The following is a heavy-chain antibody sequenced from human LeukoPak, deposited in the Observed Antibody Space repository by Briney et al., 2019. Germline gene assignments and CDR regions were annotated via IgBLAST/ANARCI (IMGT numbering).Heavy chain of an antibody. D-gene: IGHD1-26*01. J-gene: IGHJ4*02. Sequence: SETLSLTCTVSGGSISSYYWSWIRQPPGKGLEWIGSIYYSGSTYYNPSLKSRVTISVDTSKNQFSLKLSSVTAADTAVYYCARSPSYSPLTWFDYWGQGTLVTVPS. CDR3: ARSPSYSPLTWFDY. CDR2: IYYSGST. CDR1: GGSISSYY. V-gene: IGHV4-59*12.